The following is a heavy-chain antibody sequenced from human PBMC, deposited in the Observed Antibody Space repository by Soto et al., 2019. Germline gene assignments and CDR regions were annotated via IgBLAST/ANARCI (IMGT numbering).Heavy chain of an antibody. D-gene: IGHD4-4*01. CDR3: AGGDYSNYYYYYYMDV. CDR2: INHSGST. Sequence: QVQLQQWGAGLLKPSETLSLTCAVYGGSFSGYYWSWIRQPPGKGLEWIGEINHSGSTNYNPSLKSRVTISVDTSKDQFSLKLSSVSAADTAVYYCAGGDYSNYYYYYYMDVWGKGTTVTVSS. CDR1: GGSFSGYY. J-gene: IGHJ6*03. V-gene: IGHV4-34*01.